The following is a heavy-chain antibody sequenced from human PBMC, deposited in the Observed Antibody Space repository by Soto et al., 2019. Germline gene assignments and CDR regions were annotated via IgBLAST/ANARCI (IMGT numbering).Heavy chain of an antibody. CDR3: ARAQLNDFWSGNPPADDPYYFDY. Sequence: QVQLQESGPGLVKPSQTLSLTCTVSGGSISSGGYYWSWIRQHPGKGLEWIGYIYYSGSTYYNPSLKRRVTISVDTSKNQFSLKLSSVTAADTAVYYCARAQLNDFWSGNPPADDPYYFDYWGQGTLVTVSS. D-gene: IGHD3-3*01. J-gene: IGHJ4*02. CDR1: GGSISSGGYY. CDR2: IYYSGST. V-gene: IGHV4-31*03.